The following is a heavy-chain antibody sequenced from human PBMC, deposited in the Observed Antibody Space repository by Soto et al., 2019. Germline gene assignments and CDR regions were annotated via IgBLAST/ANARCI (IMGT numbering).Heavy chain of an antibody. CDR3: ARGYPIFDY. CDR2: IYYSGST. J-gene: IGHJ4*02. Sequence: PSETLSLTCTVSGDSVSSDSYCWSWIRQPPGKGLEWIGYIYYSGSTNYNPSLKSRVTISVDTSKNQFSLKLSSVTAADTAVYYCARGYPIFDYWGQGTLVTVSS. V-gene: IGHV4-61*01. D-gene: IGHD2-15*01. CDR1: GDSVSSDSYC.